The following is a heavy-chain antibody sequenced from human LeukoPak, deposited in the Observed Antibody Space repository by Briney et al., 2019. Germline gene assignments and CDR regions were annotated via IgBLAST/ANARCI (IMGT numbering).Heavy chain of an antibody. D-gene: IGHD2-15*01. J-gene: IGHJ5*02. CDR1: GGSFSGYY. CDR2: IYYSGST. V-gene: IGHV4-59*01. Sequence: SETLSLTCAVYGGSFSGYYWSWIRQPPGKGLEWIGYIYYSGSTNYNPSLKSRVTISVDTSKNQFSLKLSSVTAADTAVYYCARDLAATTDGWFDPWGQGTLVTVSS. CDR3: ARDLAATTDGWFDP.